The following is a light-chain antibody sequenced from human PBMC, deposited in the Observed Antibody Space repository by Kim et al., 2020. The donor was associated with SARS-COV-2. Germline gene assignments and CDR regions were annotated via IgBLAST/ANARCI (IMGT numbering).Light chain of an antibody. CDR2: DAF. V-gene: IGKV3-11*01. CDR1: QSVGSS. CDR3: QHRGNWSLT. J-gene: IGKJ1*01. Sequence: EIVLTQSPGTLSLSPGERATLSCRASQSVGSSFAWYQPKPGQAPRLLIYDAFSRANGIPARFSGSGSVTDFTLTISSLEPEDFAVYYCQHRGNWSLTLGQGTKVDIK.